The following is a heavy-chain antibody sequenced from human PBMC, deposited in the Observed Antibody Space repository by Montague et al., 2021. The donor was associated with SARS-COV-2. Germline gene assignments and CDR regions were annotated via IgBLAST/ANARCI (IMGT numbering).Heavy chain of an antibody. CDR3: ARSRANVPSRPGFDY. Sequence: SETLSLTCSVSGYSISGGYCWGWIRQPPGKGLEWIGYMYYTGHTNYNPSLESRVTMPVDPSKNQFSLTLTSVTAADTAVYYCARSRANVPSRPGFDYWGQGALVTVSS. CDR2: MYYTGHT. D-gene: IGHD6-6*01. V-gene: IGHV4-28*01. CDR1: GYSISGGYC. J-gene: IGHJ4*02.